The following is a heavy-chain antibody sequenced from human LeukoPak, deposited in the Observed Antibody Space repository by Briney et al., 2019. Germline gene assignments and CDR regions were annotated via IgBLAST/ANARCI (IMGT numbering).Heavy chain of an antibody. D-gene: IGHD2-2*01. Sequence: PGGSLRLSCAASGFTFSSYSMNWVRQAPGKGLEWVSSISSSSSYIYYADSVKGRFTISRDNAKNSLYLQMNSLRAEDTAVYYCASEYCSSTSCYGFDPWGQGTLVTVSS. V-gene: IGHV3-21*01. CDR1: GFTFSSYS. CDR3: ASEYCSSTSCYGFDP. J-gene: IGHJ5*02. CDR2: ISSSSSYI.